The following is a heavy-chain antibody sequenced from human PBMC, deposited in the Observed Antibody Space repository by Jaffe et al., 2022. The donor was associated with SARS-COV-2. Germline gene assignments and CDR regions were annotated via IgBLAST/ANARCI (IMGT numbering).Heavy chain of an antibody. CDR2: ISSSSSYI. D-gene: IGHD6-13*01. Sequence: EVQLVESGGGLVKPGGSLRLSCAASGFTFSSYSMNWVRQAPGKGLEWVSSISSSSSYIYYADSVKGRFTISRDNAKNSLYLQMNSLRAEDTAVYYCARVYSSSWYGVINWYFDLWGRGTLVTVSS. CDR1: GFTFSSYS. J-gene: IGHJ2*01. CDR3: ARVYSSSWYGVINWYFDL. V-gene: IGHV3-21*01.